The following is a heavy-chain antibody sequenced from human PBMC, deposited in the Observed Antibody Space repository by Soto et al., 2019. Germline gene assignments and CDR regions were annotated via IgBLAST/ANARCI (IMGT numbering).Heavy chain of an antibody. Sequence: PGESLKISCKGSGYRFTNYWISWVRQLPGKGLEWMGKIDPTESHTNYSPSFQGHVTISVDKSITTAYLQWNNLKASDTAMYYCARCIVGVYGMDVWGQGTTVTVSS. J-gene: IGHJ6*02. CDR1: GYRFTNYW. D-gene: IGHD1-26*01. CDR3: ARCIVGVYGMDV. CDR2: IDPTESHT. V-gene: IGHV5-10-1*01.